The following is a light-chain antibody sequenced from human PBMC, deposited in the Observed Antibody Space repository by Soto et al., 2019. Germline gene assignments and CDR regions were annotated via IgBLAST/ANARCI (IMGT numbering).Light chain of an antibody. CDR1: QSISSY. Sequence: DNQMTQTPSSVSASVGDRVTITCRASQSISSYLSWYQQKPGTAPKLLIYAASNLQSGVPSRVSGSGSGTDFTLTISGLQPEDSATYYCQETYNIPLTFGGGTKVEIK. J-gene: IGKJ4*01. CDR3: QETYNIPLT. V-gene: IGKV1-39*01. CDR2: AAS.